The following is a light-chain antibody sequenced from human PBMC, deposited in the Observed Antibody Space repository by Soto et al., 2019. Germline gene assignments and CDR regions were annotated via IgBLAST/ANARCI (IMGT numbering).Light chain of an antibody. V-gene: IGKV3-11*01. CDR1: QSVRSY. J-gene: IGKJ5*01. CDR3: QHRSSWPLT. CDR2: DAS. Sequence: EIVLTQSPGTLSLAPLVRSTLSFRSSQSVRSYLAWYQQKPGQAPRLLIYDASNRATGIPARFSGSGSGTDFTLTISSLEPEDFAVYYCQHRSSWPLTFGGGTRLEIK.